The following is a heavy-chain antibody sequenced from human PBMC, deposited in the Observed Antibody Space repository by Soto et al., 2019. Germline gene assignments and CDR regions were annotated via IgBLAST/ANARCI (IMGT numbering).Heavy chain of an antibody. CDR1: GYAFTSYA. CDR2: INAGNGNT. J-gene: IGHJ2*01. V-gene: IGHV1-3*01. CDR3: ARAPSWWYFDL. Sequence: GASVKVSCKASGYAFTSYAMHWVRQAPGQRLEWMGWINAGNGNTKYSQKFQGRVTITRDTSASTAYMELSSLRSEDTAVYYCARAPSWWYFDLWGRGTLVTVSS.